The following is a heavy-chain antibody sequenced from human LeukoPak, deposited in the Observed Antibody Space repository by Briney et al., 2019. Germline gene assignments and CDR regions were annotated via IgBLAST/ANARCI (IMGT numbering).Heavy chain of an antibody. CDR1: GGSISSGSYY. CDR3: ARDWGVDTAIVFDY. CDR2: SYTSGST. J-gene: IGHJ4*02. V-gene: IGHV4-61*02. Sequence: SQTLSLTCTVSGGSISSGSYYWRWIRQPAGKGLEWIGRSYTSGSTSYNPSLKSRLIISVDTSKNQFSLEMSSVTAADTAVYYCARDWGVDTAIVFDYWGQGTLVTVSS. D-gene: IGHD5-18*01.